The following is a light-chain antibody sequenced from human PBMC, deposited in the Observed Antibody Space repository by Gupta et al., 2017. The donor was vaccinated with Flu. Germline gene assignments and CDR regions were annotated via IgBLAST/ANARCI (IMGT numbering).Light chain of an antibody. CDR2: AAS. J-gene: IGKJ3*01. V-gene: IGKV1-9*01. CDR1: QGISNY. CDR3: QQLDGYPFT. Sequence: DIQLTQSLSFLSASVGDRVTITCRASQGISNYLAWYQEKPGKVPKLLIYAASTLQSGVPSRFSGSGSGAEFTLTISSLQPEDFATYSCQQLDGYPFTFGPGTKVDMK.